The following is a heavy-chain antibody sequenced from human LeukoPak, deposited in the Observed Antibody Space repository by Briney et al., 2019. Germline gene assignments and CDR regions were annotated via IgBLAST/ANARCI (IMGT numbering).Heavy chain of an antibody. CDR2: ISFDAASE. Sequence: QSGGSLRLSCVASGFTFTGYSMHWLRQAPGKGLEWVAIISFDAASEYYADSLKGRFTIFRDNSENTVYLQMRSLRVEDTAVYYCAKDQGYFSYFFDSWGQGTLVTVSS. D-gene: IGHD5-18*01. J-gene: IGHJ4*02. V-gene: IGHV3-30*18. CDR1: GFTFTGYS. CDR3: AKDQGYFSYFFDS.